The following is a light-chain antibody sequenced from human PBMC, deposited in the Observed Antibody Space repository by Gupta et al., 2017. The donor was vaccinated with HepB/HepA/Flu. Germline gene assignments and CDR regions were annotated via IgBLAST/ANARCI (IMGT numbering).Light chain of an antibody. CDR3: QSSDSSSVL. J-gene: IGLJ2*01. CDR2: KDR. V-gene: IGLV3-25*03. CDR1: AVPKQY. Sequence: SYELPQPPSVAVSPGQTARITCSGDAVPKQYVYWYQQKPGQARVLVIFKDRERPSAIPERFSGSTSGTTATLTIMGVQAEDEDYYYCQSSDSSSVLFGGGTKVTVL.